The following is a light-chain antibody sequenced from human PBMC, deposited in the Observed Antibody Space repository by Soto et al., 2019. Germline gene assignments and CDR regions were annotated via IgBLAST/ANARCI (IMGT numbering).Light chain of an antibody. CDR1: QGISSY. CDR2: AAS. J-gene: IGKJ1*01. V-gene: IGKV1-8*01. Sequence: AIRMTQSPSSLSASTGDRVTITCRASQGISSYLAWYQQKPGKAPKLLIYAASTLQSGVPSRFSGSGSGTDFTLTISCLQSEDFATYYCQQLKSYPQTFGQGTKVDIK. CDR3: QQLKSYPQT.